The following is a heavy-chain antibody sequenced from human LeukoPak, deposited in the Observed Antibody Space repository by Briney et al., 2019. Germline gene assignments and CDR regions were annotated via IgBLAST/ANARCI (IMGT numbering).Heavy chain of an antibody. CDR3: ARDPRCSGGSCYFGNFDY. J-gene: IGHJ4*02. V-gene: IGHV3-21*01. Sequence: GGSLRLSCAASGFTFSSYSMNWVRQAPGKGLEWVSSISSSSSYIYYADSVKGRFTISRDNAKNSLYLQMNSLRAEDTAVYYCARDPRCSGGSCYFGNFDYWGQGTLVTVSS. CDR2: ISSSSSYI. CDR1: GFTFSSYS. D-gene: IGHD2-15*01.